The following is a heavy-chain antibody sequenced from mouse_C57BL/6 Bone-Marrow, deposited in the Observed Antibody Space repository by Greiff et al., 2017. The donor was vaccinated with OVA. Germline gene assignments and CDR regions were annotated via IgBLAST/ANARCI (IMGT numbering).Heavy chain of an antibody. J-gene: IGHJ3*01. D-gene: IGHD2-4*01. CDR1: GFTFSSYA. Sequence: EVKVVESGGGLVKPGGSLKLSCAASGFTFSSYAMSWVRQTPEKRLEWVATISDGGSYTYYPDNVKGRFTISRDNAKNNLYLQMSHLKSEDTAMYYCARDYDYVRFAYWGQGTLVTVSA. CDR2: ISDGGSYT. V-gene: IGHV5-4*01. CDR3: ARDYDYVRFAY.